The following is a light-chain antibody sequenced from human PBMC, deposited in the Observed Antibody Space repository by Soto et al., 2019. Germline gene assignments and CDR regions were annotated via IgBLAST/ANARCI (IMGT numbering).Light chain of an antibody. Sequence: QSALTQPASVSGSPGQSITISCTGTSSDIGTYTFVSWYQQHPGKAPKLLTYNLTNRPPGVPNRFSASKSGNTASLTISGLQADDEADYYCSSYTASGHVIFGGGTTVTVL. CDR1: SSDIGTYTF. CDR3: SSYTASGHVI. V-gene: IGLV2-14*03. J-gene: IGLJ2*01. CDR2: NLT.